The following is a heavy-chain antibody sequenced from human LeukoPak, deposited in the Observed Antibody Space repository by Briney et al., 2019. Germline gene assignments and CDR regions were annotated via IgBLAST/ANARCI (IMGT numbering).Heavy chain of an antibody. CDR3: ARDGGAAAGGLDY. Sequence: SGTLSLTCAVSGGSISSSNWWSWVRQPPGKGLEWIGEIYHSGSTNYNPSLKSRVTISVDKSKNQFSLKLSSVTAADTAVYYCARDGGAAAGGLDYWGQGTLVTVSS. CDR1: GGSISSSNW. D-gene: IGHD6-13*01. V-gene: IGHV4-4*02. J-gene: IGHJ4*02. CDR2: IYHSGST.